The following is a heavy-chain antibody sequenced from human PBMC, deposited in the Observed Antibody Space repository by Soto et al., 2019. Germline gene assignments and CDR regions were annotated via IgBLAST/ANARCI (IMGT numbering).Heavy chain of an antibody. J-gene: IGHJ4*02. Sequence: EVQLVESGGGLVKPGGSLRLSCAASGFTFSSYSMNWVRQAPGKGLEWVSSISSSSSYIYYAGSVKGRFTISRDNAKNSLYLQMNSLRAEDTAVYYCARGPPYDYDSSGYYTGWGQGTLVTVSS. D-gene: IGHD3-22*01. CDR2: ISSSSSYI. V-gene: IGHV3-21*01. CDR1: GFTFSSYS. CDR3: ARGPPYDYDSSGYYTG.